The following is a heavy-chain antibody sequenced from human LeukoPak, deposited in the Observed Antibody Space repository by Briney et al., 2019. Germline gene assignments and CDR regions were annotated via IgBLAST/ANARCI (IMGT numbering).Heavy chain of an antibody. J-gene: IGHJ4*02. D-gene: IGHD1-26*01. Sequence: SETLSLTCTVSGGSISGGDYYWSWIRQPPGKGLEWLGYIYYSGRTYYNPSLKSRVTISVDTSKNQFSLKLSSVTAAETAVYYCARLSGSYYTDYWGQGTLVTVSS. V-gene: IGHV4-30-4*08. CDR2: IYYSGRT. CDR3: ARLSGSYYTDY. CDR1: GGSISGGDYY.